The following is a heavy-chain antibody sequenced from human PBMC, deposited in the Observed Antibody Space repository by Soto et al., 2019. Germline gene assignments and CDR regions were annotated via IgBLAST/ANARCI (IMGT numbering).Heavy chain of an antibody. Sequence: EVQLVESGGGLVQPGGSLRVSCAASGFTFGSYWMNWVRQAPGKGLVWVSRIDSDGSSTTYADSVKGRLTTSRDNAKKTLYLQMSSLRVEDTAVYYCARGRPYGMDVWGQGTTVTVSS. CDR1: GFTFGSYW. V-gene: IGHV3-74*01. J-gene: IGHJ6*02. CDR2: IDSDGSST. CDR3: ARGRPYGMDV.